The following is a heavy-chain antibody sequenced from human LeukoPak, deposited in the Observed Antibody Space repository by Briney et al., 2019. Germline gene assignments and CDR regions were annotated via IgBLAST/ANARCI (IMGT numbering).Heavy chain of an antibody. V-gene: IGHV4-61*02. CDR2: IYTSGST. D-gene: IGHD3-10*01. J-gene: IGHJ5*02. CDR3: ARDYYGSKFDP. CDR1: GGSISSGSYY. Sequence: PSQTLSLTCTVSGGSISSGSYYWSWIRQPAGKGLEWIGRIYTSGSTNYNPSLKSRVTISVDTSKNQFSLKLSSVTAADTAVYYCARDYYGSKFDPWGQGTLVTVSS.